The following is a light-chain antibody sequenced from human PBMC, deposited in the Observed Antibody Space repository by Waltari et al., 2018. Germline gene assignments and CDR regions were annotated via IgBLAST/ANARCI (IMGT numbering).Light chain of an antibody. Sequence: QSALTQPASVSGSPGQSITISCTETSSDVGDYKYVSWYQQHPGKLPKLMIYDVSKRPSGVSNRFSGSKSGNTASLTISGLQAEDEADYFCSSYTSTYLFGTATK. J-gene: IGLJ1*01. CDR2: DVS. CDR3: SSYTSTYL. CDR1: SSDVGDYKY. V-gene: IGLV2-14*03.